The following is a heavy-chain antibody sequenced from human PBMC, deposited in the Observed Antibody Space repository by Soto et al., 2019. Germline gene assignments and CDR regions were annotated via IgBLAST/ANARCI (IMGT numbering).Heavy chain of an antibody. CDR1: GGSIRNGDYY. CDR2: VYYSGTT. CDR3: VTVNLVGAAYWFDY. V-gene: IGHV4-30-4*01. D-gene: IGHD1-26*01. J-gene: IGHJ4*02. Sequence: QVQPQEWGPGLVKPSQTLSLTCTVSGGSIRNGDYYWGWIRQPPGKGLEWIGYVYYSGTTYSHPSLNSRVSISVDTSENQFSLRLTSVTAADPAVYYCVTVNLVGAAYWFDYWGPGTLVTVSS.